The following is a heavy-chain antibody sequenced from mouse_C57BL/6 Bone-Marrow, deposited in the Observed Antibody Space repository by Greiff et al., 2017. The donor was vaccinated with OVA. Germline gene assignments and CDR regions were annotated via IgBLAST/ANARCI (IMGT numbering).Heavy chain of an antibody. Sequence: EVQLVESGGGLVKPGGSLKLSCAASGFTFSSYAMSWVRQTPEKRLEWVATISDGGSYTYYPDNVKGRFTISRDNAKNNLYLQMSHLKSEDTAMYYCARGFNYYYGSSGAMDYWGQGTSVTVSS. V-gene: IGHV5-4*01. J-gene: IGHJ4*01. CDR3: ARGFNYYYGSSGAMDY. CDR1: GFTFSSYA. CDR2: ISDGGSYT. D-gene: IGHD1-1*01.